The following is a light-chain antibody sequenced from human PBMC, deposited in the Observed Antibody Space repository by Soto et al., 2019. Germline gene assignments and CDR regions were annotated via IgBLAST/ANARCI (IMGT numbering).Light chain of an antibody. V-gene: IGKV3-15*01. CDR3: QQYFEWPPMT. CDR2: GAS. Sequence: VMTQSPATLSVSPGERATLSCWASETVATNLAWYQQKPGQAPRLRISGASTRAAGISDRFRGSGSGTEFTPTISSPRSVDSAIYDCQQYFEWPPMTFGQGTKV. CDR1: ETVATN. J-gene: IGKJ1*01.